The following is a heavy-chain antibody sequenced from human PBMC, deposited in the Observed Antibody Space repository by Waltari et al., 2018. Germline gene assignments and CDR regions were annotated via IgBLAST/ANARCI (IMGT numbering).Heavy chain of an antibody. V-gene: IGHV3-21*01. CDR1: GFTFSSYS. Sequence: EVQLVESGGGLVKPGGSLRLSCAASGFTFSSYSMNWVRQAPGKGLEWVSSISSSSSYRYYADSVKGRFTISRDNAKNSLYLQMNSLRAEDTAVYYCARDVGGSYLDAFDIWGQGTMVTVSS. D-gene: IGHD1-26*01. J-gene: IGHJ3*02. CDR2: ISSSSSYR. CDR3: ARDVGGSYLDAFDI.